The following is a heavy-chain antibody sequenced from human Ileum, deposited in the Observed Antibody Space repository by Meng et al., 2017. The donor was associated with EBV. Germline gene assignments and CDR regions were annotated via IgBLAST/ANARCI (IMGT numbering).Heavy chain of an antibody. CDR3: ARGQKGYFDL. CDR1: GGSISSSNYY. Sequence: QVRLKELGPGLVKPSQTLSLTCTVSGGSISSSNYYWSWIRQPPGKGLEWSGHIYNSGSTYYNPSLKSRITISVDTSKNQFSLKLSSVTAADTAVYYCARGQKGYFDLWGRGTLVTVSS. CDR2: IYNSGST. J-gene: IGHJ2*01. V-gene: IGHV4-30-4*01.